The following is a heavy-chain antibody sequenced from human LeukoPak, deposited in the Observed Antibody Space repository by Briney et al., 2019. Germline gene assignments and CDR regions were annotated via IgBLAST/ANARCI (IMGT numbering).Heavy chain of an antibody. CDR1: GFTFSIFA. Sequence: GGSLRLSCALSGFTFSIFAMSCVRQAPRNGLEWDSAIRCSGSSTYYADSVTGRSTISRDNSKNSLYLQMNSLRAEDTAVYYCAKANAYHDSSGYPADYWGQGTLVTVSS. D-gene: IGHD3-22*01. CDR2: IRCSGSST. CDR3: AKANAYHDSSGYPADY. J-gene: IGHJ4*02. V-gene: IGHV3-23*01.